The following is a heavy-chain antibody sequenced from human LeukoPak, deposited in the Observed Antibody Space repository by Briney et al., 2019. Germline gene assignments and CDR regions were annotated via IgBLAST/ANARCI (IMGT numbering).Heavy chain of an antibody. Sequence: LETLSLTCTVSGGSISSSSYYWGWIRQPPGKGLEWIGSMYYSGSTYYNSSLKSRVTISVDTSKKQYSLKVNSVTAADTAMYYCARAKRQWLVGATIRGDNPPYYFDYWGQGTLVTVSS. V-gene: IGHV4-39*07. D-gene: IGHD6-19*01. J-gene: IGHJ4*02. CDR3: ARAKRQWLVGATIRGDNPPYYFDY. CDR1: GGSISSSSYY. CDR2: MYYSGST.